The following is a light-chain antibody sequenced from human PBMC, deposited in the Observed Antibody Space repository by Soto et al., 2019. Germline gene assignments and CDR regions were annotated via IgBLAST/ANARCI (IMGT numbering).Light chain of an antibody. CDR1: ETITRY. CDR3: LQDYTYPWT. CDR2: GAS. J-gene: IGKJ1*01. Sequence: DIQMTQSPSSLSASVGETVIISCRASETITRYLNWYQSKPGKAPRLLISGASSLQSGVPSRFSGSYSGTDFTLTISSLQPEDFASYYCLQDYTYPWTFGQGTKVDI. V-gene: IGKV1-39*01.